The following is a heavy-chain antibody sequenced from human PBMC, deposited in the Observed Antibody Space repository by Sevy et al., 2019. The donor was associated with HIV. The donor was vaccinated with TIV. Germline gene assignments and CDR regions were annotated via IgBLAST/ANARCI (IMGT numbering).Heavy chain of an antibody. J-gene: IGHJ4*02. CDR2: IWYDGSNK. D-gene: IGHD3-22*01. V-gene: IGHV3-33*01. CDR1: GFTFSSYG. CDR3: ARDKAAYYDSSGYYTLDY. Sequence: GGSLRLSCAASGFTFSSYGMHWVRQAPGKGLEWVAVIWYDGSNKYYADSVKGRFTISRDNSKNTLYLQMNSLRAEDTDVYYCARDKAAYYDSSGYYTLDYWGQGTLVTVSS.